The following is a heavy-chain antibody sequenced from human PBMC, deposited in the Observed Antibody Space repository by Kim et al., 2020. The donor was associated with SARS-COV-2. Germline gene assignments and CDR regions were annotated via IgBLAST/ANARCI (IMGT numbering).Heavy chain of an antibody. Sequence: GGSLRLSCVASGFTFTGYAMTWVRQAPGQGLEWVSTISRGGSSTYFVDSVRGRFTISKDNSRNTVFLQMNSLTVEDMAIYYCARVHSMTSRGVCSGLDV. V-gene: IGHV3-23*01. CDR2: ISRGGSST. CDR3: ARVHSMTSRGVCSGLDV. J-gene: IGHJ6*01. D-gene: IGHD2-8*02. CDR1: GFTFTGYA.